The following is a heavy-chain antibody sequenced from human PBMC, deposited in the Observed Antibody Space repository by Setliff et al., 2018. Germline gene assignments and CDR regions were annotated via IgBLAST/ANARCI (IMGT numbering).Heavy chain of an antibody. CDR2: INPSGGLT. V-gene: IGHV1-46*03. Sequence: ASVKVSCKASGYTLTKYYMHWVRQAPRQGLEWMGIINPSGGLTKYAQKFQGRVTMTSDTSTNTVYLEVSSLRSEDTAVYFCARDRFYNSWSGTSITAPHDAFDIWGQGTMVTVSS. J-gene: IGHJ3*02. CDR1: GYTLTKYY. CDR3: ARDRFYNSWSGTSITAPHDAFDI. D-gene: IGHD3-3*01.